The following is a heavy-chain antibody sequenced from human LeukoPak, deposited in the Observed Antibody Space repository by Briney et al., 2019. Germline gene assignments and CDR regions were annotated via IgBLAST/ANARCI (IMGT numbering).Heavy chain of an antibody. V-gene: IGHV3-33*06. D-gene: IGHD6-19*01. Sequence: PGRSLRLSCAASGFTFSSYGMHWVRQAQGKGMEWVAVIRYDGSNKYYADSVKGRFTISRDNCKTTLYLQMNSLRAEDTAVYYCAKVAVAGTILDYWGQGTLVTVSS. J-gene: IGHJ4*02. CDR1: GFTFSSYG. CDR2: IRYDGSNK. CDR3: AKVAVAGTILDY.